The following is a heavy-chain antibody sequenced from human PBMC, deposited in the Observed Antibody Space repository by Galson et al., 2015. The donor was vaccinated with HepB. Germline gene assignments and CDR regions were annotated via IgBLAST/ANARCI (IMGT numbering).Heavy chain of an antibody. CDR2: IYYSGST. J-gene: IGHJ2*01. Sequence: ETLSLTCTVSGGSISSSSCYWGWIRQPPGKGLEWIGSIYYSGSTYYNPSLKSRVTISVDTSKNQFSLKLSSVTAADTAVYYCASHWQGWYFDLWGRGTLVTVSS. V-gene: IGHV4-39*01. CDR3: ASHWQGWYFDL. CDR1: GGSISSSSCY.